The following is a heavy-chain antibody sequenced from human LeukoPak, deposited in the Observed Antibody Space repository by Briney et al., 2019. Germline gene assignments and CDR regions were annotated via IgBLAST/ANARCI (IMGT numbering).Heavy chain of an antibody. CDR2: TRFDGSIK. CDR1: GFICSDYG. Sequence: GGSLRLSCAVSGFICSDYGSDWVRQAPGKGLEWVAVTRFDGSIKQYADSVEGRFTISRDDSKNTPYLQMNFLKSEDTAVYYCARCGGTRQYYFDYWGQGTLVTVSS. D-gene: IGHD1-1*01. V-gene: IGHV3-33*01. J-gene: IGHJ4*02. CDR3: ARCGGTRQYYFDY.